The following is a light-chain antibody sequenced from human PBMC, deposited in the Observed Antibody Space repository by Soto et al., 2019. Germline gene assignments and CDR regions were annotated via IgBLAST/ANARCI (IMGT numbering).Light chain of an antibody. CDR1: QTITPTF. V-gene: IGKV3-20*01. J-gene: IGKJ1*01. CDR3: QHYYNWPRT. Sequence: EIVLTQSPGTLSLSPGERATLSCRASQTITPTFLAWYQQKPGQAPRLLIYGASSRATDIPDRFSGSGSGTDFTLTISKLEPEDFAVYYCQHYYNWPRTFGQGTKVEI. CDR2: GAS.